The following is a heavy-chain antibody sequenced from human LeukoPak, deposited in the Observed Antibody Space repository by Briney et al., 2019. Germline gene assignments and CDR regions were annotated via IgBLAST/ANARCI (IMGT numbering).Heavy chain of an antibody. V-gene: IGHV4-59*01. CDR1: GGSISSYY. CDR2: IYYSGST. Sequence: SETLSLTCTVSGGSISSYYWSWIRQPPGKGLERIGYIYYSGSTNYNPSLKSRVTISVDMSKNQFSLKLSSVTAADTAVYYCARTTVHGSLDYWGQGTLVTVSS. D-gene: IGHD4-11*01. J-gene: IGHJ4*02. CDR3: ARTTVHGSLDY.